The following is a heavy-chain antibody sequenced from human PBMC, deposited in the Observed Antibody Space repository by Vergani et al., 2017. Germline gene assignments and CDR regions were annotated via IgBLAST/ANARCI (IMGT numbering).Heavy chain of an antibody. V-gene: IGHV1-2*02. J-gene: IGHJ1*01. CDR3: ARDMSSWVRNFHH. D-gene: IGHD3-16*01. CDR1: GYTFTDYY. CDR2: LNPYSGAT. Sequence: QVQLVQSGAEVKKPGASVKVSCETSGYTFTDYYLHWVRQAPGQGLEWMGWLNPYSGATNYAQRFQGRVTMTSDTSSSTLYMELSSLRSDDTAVYYCARDMSSWVRNFHHWGQGTLVTVSS.